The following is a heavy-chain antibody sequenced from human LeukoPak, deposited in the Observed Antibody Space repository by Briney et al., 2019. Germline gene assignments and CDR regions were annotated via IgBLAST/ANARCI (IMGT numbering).Heavy chain of an antibody. V-gene: IGHV1-18*01. J-gene: IGHJ4*02. Sequence: GASVKVSCKASGYTFTSYGISWVRQAPGQGLEWMGWISAYNGNTNYAQKLQGRVTMTTDTSTGTAYMELRSLRSDDTAVYYCARARPLGYCSGGSCYYLFDYWGQGTLVTVSS. CDR2: ISAYNGNT. D-gene: IGHD2-15*01. CDR1: GYTFTSYG. CDR3: ARARPLGYCSGGSCYYLFDY.